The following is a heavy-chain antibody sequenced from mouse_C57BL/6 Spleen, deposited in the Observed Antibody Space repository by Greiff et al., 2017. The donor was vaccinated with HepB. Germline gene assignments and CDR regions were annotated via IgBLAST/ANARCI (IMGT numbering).Heavy chain of an antibody. D-gene: IGHD2-4*01. CDR2: ISYDGSN. V-gene: IGHV3-6*01. J-gene: IGHJ1*03. Sequence: EVQRVESGPGLVKPSQSLSLTCSVTGYSITGGYYWNWIRQFPGNKLEWMGYISYDGSNNYNPSLKNRISITRDTSKNQFFLKLNSVTTEDTATYYCAREDDYDNWYFDVWGTGTTVTVSS. CDR3: AREDDYDNWYFDV. CDR1: GYSITGGYY.